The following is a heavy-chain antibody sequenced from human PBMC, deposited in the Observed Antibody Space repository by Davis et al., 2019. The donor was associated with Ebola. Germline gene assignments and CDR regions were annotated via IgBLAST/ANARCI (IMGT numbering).Heavy chain of an antibody. D-gene: IGHD6-19*01. CDR1: DGSISGYT. CDR2: IYHSGST. V-gene: IGHV4-38-2*02. CDR3: ARDIRYSSAYYYGMDV. J-gene: IGHJ6*02. Sequence: PSETLSLTCSVSDGSISGYTWSWIRQPPGKGLEWIGSIYHSGSTYYNPSLKSRVTISVDTSKSQLSLKLSSVTAADTAVYYCARDIRYSSAYYYGMDVWGQGTTVTVSS.